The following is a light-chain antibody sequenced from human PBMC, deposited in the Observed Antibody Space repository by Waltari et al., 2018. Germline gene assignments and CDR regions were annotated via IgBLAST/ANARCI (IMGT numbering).Light chain of an antibody. Sequence: QSALTQPASVSGSLGQSITISCTGTSSDVGGYNYVPWYQQHPGKAPKLLIFDVSNRPSGVSNRFSGSKSGNTASLTISGLQAEDESDYYCCSFTSRSTWVFGGGTKLTVL. CDR3: CSFTSRSTWV. V-gene: IGLV2-14*01. CDR1: SSDVGGYNY. CDR2: DVS. J-gene: IGLJ3*02.